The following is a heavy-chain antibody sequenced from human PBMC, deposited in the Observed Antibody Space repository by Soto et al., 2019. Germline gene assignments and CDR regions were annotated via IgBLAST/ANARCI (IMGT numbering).Heavy chain of an antibody. J-gene: IGHJ6*02. CDR2: ITNSGGST. CDR1: GFTFSSYP. CDR3: AKRASIPGRFYYYGMDV. Sequence: LRLSCAASGFTFSSYPMSWVRQAPGKGLEWVSSITNSGGSTYYADSVKGRFTISRDNSKNTLYLQMNSLRAEDTAIYYCAKRASIPGRFYYYGMDVWGQGTTVTVSS. V-gene: IGHV3-23*01. D-gene: IGHD6-6*01.